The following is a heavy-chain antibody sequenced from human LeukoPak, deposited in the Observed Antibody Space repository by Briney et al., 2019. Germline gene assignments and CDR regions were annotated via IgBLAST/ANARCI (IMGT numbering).Heavy chain of an antibody. CDR3: YSMIVVEIPVINDY. J-gene: IGHJ4*02. Sequence: GWSLRLSCAVSGFTVSSNYMSWVRQAPGKGLEWVSVIYSGGSTYYADSVKGRFTISRDNSKNTLYLQMNSLRAEDTAVYYCYSMIVVEIPVINDYWGQGTLVTVSS. D-gene: IGHD3-22*01. V-gene: IGHV3-66*01. CDR1: GFTVSSNY. CDR2: IYSGGST.